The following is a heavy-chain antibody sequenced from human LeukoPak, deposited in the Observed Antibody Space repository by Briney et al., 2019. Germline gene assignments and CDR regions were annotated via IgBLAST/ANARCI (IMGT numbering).Heavy chain of an antibody. Sequence: SETLSLTCAVYGGSFSGYYWSWMRQPPGKGLEWIGEINHSGSTNYNPSLKSRVTISVDTSKNQFSLKLGSVTAADTAVYYCARVVDSSSGYSKSYYYYYYYYMDVWGKGTTVTVSS. J-gene: IGHJ6*03. V-gene: IGHV4-34*01. CDR1: GGSFSGYY. D-gene: IGHD3-22*01. CDR2: INHSGST. CDR3: ARVVDSSSGYSKSYYYYYYYYMDV.